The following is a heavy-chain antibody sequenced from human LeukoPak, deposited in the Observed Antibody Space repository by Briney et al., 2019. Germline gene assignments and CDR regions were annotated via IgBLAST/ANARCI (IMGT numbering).Heavy chain of an antibody. CDR3: ASHYYGSGSYPFDY. CDR1: GGSISSSSYY. D-gene: IGHD3-10*01. V-gene: IGHV4-39*01. J-gene: IGHJ4*02. CDR2: IYYSGST. Sequence: PSETLSLTCTVSGGSISSSSYYWGWIRQPPGKGLEWIGSIYYSGSTYNNPSLKSRVTISVDTSKNQFSLKLSSVTAADTAVYYCASHYYGSGSYPFDYWGQGTLVTVSS.